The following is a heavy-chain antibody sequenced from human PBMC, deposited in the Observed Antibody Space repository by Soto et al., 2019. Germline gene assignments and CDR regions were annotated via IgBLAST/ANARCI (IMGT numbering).Heavy chain of an antibody. CDR2: IYYSGST. D-gene: IGHD2-2*01. V-gene: IGHV4-59*01. CDR3: ARGPLHIVVVPAAIKDNWFDP. CDR1: GGSISSYY. J-gene: IGHJ5*02. Sequence: SETLSLTYTVSGGSISSYYWSWIRQPPGKGLEWIGYIYYSGSTNYNPSLKSRVTISVDTSKNQFSLKLSSVTAADTAVYYCARGPLHIVVVPAAIKDNWFDPWGQGTLVTVSS.